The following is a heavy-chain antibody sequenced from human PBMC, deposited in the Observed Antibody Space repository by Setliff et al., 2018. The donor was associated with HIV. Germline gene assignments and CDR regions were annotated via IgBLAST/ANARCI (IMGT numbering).Heavy chain of an antibody. CDR3: ARIGSGWSVGWFDP. J-gene: IGHJ5*02. CDR2: IYYSGIT. V-gene: IGHV4-59*08. D-gene: IGHD6-13*01. CDR1: GGSISSYY. Sequence: PSETLSLTCTVSGGSISSYYWSWIRQPPGKGLEWIGYIYYSGITNYNPSLKRRVTISVDTSKNQLSLKLRSVTAADTAVYYCARIGSGWSVGWFDPWGQGTLVTVSS.